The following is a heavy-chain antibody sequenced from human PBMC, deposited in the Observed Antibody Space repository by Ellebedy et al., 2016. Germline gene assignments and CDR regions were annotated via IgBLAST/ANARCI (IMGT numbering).Heavy chain of an antibody. CDR3: ARDRGSGWSIAEYFQH. D-gene: IGHD6-19*01. CDR2: SSSSSSYI. Sequence: GESLKISCAASGFTFSSYSMNWVRQAPGKGLEWVSSSSSSSSYIYYADSVKGRFTISRDNAKNSLYLQMNSLRAEDTAVYYCARDRGSGWSIAEYFQHWGQGTLVTVSS. V-gene: IGHV3-21*01. CDR1: GFTFSSYS. J-gene: IGHJ1*01.